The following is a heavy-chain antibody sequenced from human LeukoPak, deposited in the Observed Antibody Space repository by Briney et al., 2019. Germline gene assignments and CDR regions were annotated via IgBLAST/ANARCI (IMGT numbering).Heavy chain of an antibody. J-gene: IGHJ4*02. CDR2: ISSSSSYI. CDR3: ARDPGYCSSTSCYRWLVDY. V-gene: IGHV3-21*01. Sequence: PGGSLRLSCAASGFTFSSYSMNWVRHAPGKGLEWVSSISSSSSYIYYADSVKGRFTISRDNAKNLLYLQMNSLRAEDTAVYYCARDPGYCSSTSCYRWLVDYWGQGTLVTVSS. D-gene: IGHD2-2*02. CDR1: GFTFSSYS.